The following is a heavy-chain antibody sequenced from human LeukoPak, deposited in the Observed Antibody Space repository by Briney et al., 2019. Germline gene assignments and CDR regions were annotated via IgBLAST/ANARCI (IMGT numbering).Heavy chain of an antibody. Sequence: PSETLSLTCTVSGGSISSSSFYWGWIRQPPGKGLEWIGSIYYSGSTYYNPSLKSRVTISVDTSKNQFSLKLSSVTAADTALYYCAIQSMRVDKIVVAFDIWGQGTMVTVSS. CDR2: IYYSGST. D-gene: IGHD3-22*01. J-gene: IGHJ3*02. V-gene: IGHV4-39*01. CDR3: AIQSMRVDKIVVAFDI. CDR1: GGSISSSSFY.